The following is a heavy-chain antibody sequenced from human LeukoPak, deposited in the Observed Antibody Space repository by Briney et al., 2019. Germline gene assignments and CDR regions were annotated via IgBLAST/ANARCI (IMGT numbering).Heavy chain of an antibody. Sequence: ASVKVSCKVSGYTLTELSMHWVRQAPGEGLECRGGFDPEDGETIYAQKFQGRVTMTEDTSTDTAYMELSSLRSEDTAVYYCATARVDSSGYYYNYWGQGTLVTVSS. D-gene: IGHD3-22*01. CDR3: ATARVDSSGYYYNY. J-gene: IGHJ4*02. CDR2: FDPEDGET. V-gene: IGHV1-24*01. CDR1: GYTLTELS.